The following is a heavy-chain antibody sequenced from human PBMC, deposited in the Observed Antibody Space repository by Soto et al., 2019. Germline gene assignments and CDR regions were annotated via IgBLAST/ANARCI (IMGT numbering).Heavy chain of an antibody. CDR2: INPSGGST. V-gene: IGHV1-46*01. J-gene: IGHJ4*02. D-gene: IGHD3-22*01. Sequence: QVQLVQSGAEVKKPGASVKVSCKAYGYTFTSYYMHWVRQAPGQGLELMGIINPSGGSTSYAQKFQGRVTMTRDTSTSPVYMELSSLRSEDTAVYDCARDICQKITMMYHQYYFDYLGQGTLVTVSS. CDR3: ARDICQKITMMYHQYYFDY. CDR1: GYTFTSYY.